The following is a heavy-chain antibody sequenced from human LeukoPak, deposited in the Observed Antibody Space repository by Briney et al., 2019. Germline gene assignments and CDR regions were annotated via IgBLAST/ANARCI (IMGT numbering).Heavy chain of an antibody. V-gene: IGHV3-21*06. D-gene: IGHD6-13*01. CDR2: ISRSGAYM. CDR3: ARVSMEYMSSRYEDYQYYGMDV. J-gene: IGHJ6*02. CDR1: SFTFRDYC. Sequence: PGGSLRLSCAASSFTFRDYCMNWVRQAPGKGLEWVSSISRSGAYMHYADSVKGRFTISRDNAKNSLYFQMNSLRVEDTGVYYCARVSMEYMSSRYEDYQYYGMDVWGQGTTVTVSS.